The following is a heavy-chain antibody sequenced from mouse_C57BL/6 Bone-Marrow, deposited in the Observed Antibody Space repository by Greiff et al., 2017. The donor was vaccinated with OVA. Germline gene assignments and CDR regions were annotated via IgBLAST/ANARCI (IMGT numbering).Heavy chain of an antibody. CDR3: TRDYCGSSFWAVDY. CDR1: GYTFTSYW. J-gene: IGHJ4*01. V-gene: IGHV1-5*01. Sequence: VQLQQSGTVLARPGASVKMSCKTSGYTFTSYWMHWVKQRPGQGLEWIGAIYPGNSDTSYNQKFKGKAKLTAVTSASTAYMELSSLTNEDSAVYYCTRDYCGSSFWAVDYWGQGTSVTVSA. D-gene: IGHD1-1*01. CDR2: IYPGNSDT.